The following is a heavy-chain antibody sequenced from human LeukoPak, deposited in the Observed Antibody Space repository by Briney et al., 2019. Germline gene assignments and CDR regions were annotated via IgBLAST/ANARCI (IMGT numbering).Heavy chain of an antibody. CDR1: GDSLSSHY. Sequence: PSETLSLTCTVSGDSLSSHYWSWIRQPPGKGLEWIGYIYGSGSNHYDPSLRNRVTISEDTSKNQFSLKLTSVTAADTAVYYCARNVGWYSHDSWGQGTLVTVSS. D-gene: IGHD6-19*01. V-gene: IGHV4-59*08. CDR2: IYGSGSN. J-gene: IGHJ4*02. CDR3: ARNVGWYSHDS.